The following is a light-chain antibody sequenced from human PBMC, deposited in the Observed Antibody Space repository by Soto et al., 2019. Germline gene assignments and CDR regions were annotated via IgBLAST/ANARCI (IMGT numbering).Light chain of an antibody. Sequence: DFQMTQSPSSLSASVGDRVIITCRASQGISDYLAWYQQKPGTVPTLLIYAASTLQSGVPSRFRGSGSGTDFTLTISSLQPEDVATYYCQHYNNAPYTFGQGTKLEIK. J-gene: IGKJ2*01. V-gene: IGKV1-27*01. CDR2: AAS. CDR3: QHYNNAPYT. CDR1: QGISDY.